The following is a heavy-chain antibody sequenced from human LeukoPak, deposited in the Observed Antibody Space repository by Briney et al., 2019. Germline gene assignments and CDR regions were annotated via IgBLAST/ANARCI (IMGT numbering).Heavy chain of an antibody. V-gene: IGHV4-4*07. CDR3: AREEYFQDSNGYSYYFHS. Sequence: PSETLSLTCTVSGGSIGWEHWSWLRQSAGKGLEWFGRIYKSGSTNYNPSFRSRVTMSVDTSKNQFSLNVTSVTAADTAVYYCAREEYFQDSNGYSYYFHSWGQGSLVTVSS. D-gene: IGHD3-22*01. CDR2: IYKSGST. J-gene: IGHJ4*02. CDR1: GGSIGWEH.